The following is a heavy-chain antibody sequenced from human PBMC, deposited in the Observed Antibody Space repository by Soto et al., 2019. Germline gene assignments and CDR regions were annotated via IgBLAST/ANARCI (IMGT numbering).Heavy chain of an antibody. V-gene: IGHV4-39*01. CDR1: GASISVHSYY. D-gene: IGHD1-20*01. CDR3: TSRYNWNYNYFDP. J-gene: IGHJ5*02. Sequence: SETLSLTCTVPGASISVHSYYWTWIRQPPGKGLEWIGSSYYSVTTYFNPSIKSRTTISVDTSKNQFSLRLTSVTAADTAIYYCTSRYNWNYNYFDPWGPGALVTVSS. CDR2: SYYSVTT.